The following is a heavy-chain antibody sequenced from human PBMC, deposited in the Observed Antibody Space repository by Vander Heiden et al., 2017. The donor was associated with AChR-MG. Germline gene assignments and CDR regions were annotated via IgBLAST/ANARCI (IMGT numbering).Heavy chain of an antibody. CDR2: ITVTGDDT. V-gene: IGHV3-23*01. Sequence: EGQLLASGGCLVQPAGSLRPSCAASGFTFRSDSMRWVRQALGKGLQWVSAITVTGDDTYHADSVKGRFTISRDNSKNTWYMQMNSLRAEDTAVYYCAKGSASSRPYYFDYWGQGALVTVSS. CDR3: AKGSASSRPYYFDY. J-gene: IGHJ4*02. CDR1: GFTFRSDS. D-gene: IGHD6-6*01.